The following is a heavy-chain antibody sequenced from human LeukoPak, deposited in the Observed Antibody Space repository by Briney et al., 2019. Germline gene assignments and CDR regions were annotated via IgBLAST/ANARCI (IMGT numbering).Heavy chain of an antibody. D-gene: IGHD6-19*01. Sequence: GGSLRLSCAASRFTFSSHAMSWVRQAPGKGLEWVSTISGSGVNTYYADSVKGRFTISRDNSRNTLYLQMNSLRAEDTAVYYCAKPSVAGGYYYYGMDVWGQGTTVTVSS. CDR2: ISGSGVNT. CDR3: AKPSVAGGYYYYGMDV. CDR1: RFTFSSHA. J-gene: IGHJ6*02. V-gene: IGHV3-23*01.